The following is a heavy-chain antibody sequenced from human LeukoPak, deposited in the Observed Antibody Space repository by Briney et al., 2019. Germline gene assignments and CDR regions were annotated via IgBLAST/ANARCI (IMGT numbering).Heavy chain of an antibody. CDR1: GFTFSSYA. D-gene: IGHD6-13*01. J-gene: IGHJ6*02. CDR2: ISGSGGST. V-gene: IGHV3-23*01. Sequence: GGSLRLSCAASGFTFSSYAMSWVRQAPGKGLEWVSAISGSGGSTYYADSVKGRFTISRDNSKNTLYLQMNSLRAEDTAVYYCARGGFIAAAGPGYYGMDVWGQGTTVTVSS. CDR3: ARGGFIAAAGPGYYGMDV.